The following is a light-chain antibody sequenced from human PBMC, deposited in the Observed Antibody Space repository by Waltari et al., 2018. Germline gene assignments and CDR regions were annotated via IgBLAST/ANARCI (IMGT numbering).Light chain of an antibody. V-gene: IGKV1-5*01. CDR3: QQYNSYSA. CDR1: QSISSW. Sequence: DIQMTQSPSTLSASVGDRVTITVRASQSISSWLAWYQQKPGKAPKLLIYDASSLESGVPSRFSGSGSGTEFTLTISSLQPDDFATYYCQQYNSYSAFGQGTKVEIK. J-gene: IGKJ1*01. CDR2: DAS.